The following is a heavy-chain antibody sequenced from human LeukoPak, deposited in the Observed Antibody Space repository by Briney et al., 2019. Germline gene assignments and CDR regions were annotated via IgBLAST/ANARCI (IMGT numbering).Heavy chain of an antibody. D-gene: IGHD3-10*01. Sequence: GGSLRLSCAASGFTVSSNYMSWVRQAPGKGLEWVSVIYSGGSTYYADSVKGRFTISRDNAKNSLYLQMNRLRAEDTAVYYCASNSMVRGKGTDYWGQGTLVTVSS. CDR2: IYSGGST. CDR1: GFTVSSNY. J-gene: IGHJ4*02. V-gene: IGHV3-53*01. CDR3: ASNSMVRGKGTDY.